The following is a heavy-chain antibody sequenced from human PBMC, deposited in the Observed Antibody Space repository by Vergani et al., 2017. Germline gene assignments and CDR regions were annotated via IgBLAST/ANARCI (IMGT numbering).Heavy chain of an antibody. J-gene: IGHJ4*02. CDR1: GFTFDEYT. Sequence: EVQLVESGGVVVQPGGSLRLSCAASGFTFDEYTMHWVRQAPGKGLEWVSLISWDGGSTYYADSVKGRFTISRDNSKNSLYLQMNSLRTEDTALYYCARGGEWELSPPDYWGQGTLVTVSS. D-gene: IGHD1-26*01. CDR3: ARGGEWELSPPDY. CDR2: ISWDGGST. V-gene: IGHV3-43*01.